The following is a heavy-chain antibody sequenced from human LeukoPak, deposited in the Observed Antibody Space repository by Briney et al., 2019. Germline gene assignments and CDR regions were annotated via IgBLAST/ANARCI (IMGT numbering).Heavy chain of an antibody. CDR3: ARGRGRYYGSGSYQKHIYFDY. J-gene: IGHJ4*02. CDR2: INHSGST. Sequence: SETLSLTSAVYGGSFSGYYWSWIRQPPGKGLEWIGEINHSGSTNYNPSLKSRVTISVDTSKNQFSLKLSSVTAADTAVYYCARGRGRYYGSGSYQKHIYFDYWGQGTLVTVSS. V-gene: IGHV4-34*01. CDR1: GGSFSGYY. D-gene: IGHD3-10*01.